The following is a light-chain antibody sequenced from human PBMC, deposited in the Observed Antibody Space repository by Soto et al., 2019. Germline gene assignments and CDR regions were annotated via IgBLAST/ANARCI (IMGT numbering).Light chain of an antibody. CDR1: QSITNNY. J-gene: IGKJ4*01. V-gene: IGKV3-20*01. CDR2: GAS. CDR3: QQYGYLVT. Sequence: EIVLTQSPGTLSLSPGERATLSCRASQSITNNYLAWYQQKPGRAHRLLIYGASSRATGIPDRFSGSGSGTDFTLTISRLEPEDFSMYYCQQYGYLVTCCGGTKVEIK.